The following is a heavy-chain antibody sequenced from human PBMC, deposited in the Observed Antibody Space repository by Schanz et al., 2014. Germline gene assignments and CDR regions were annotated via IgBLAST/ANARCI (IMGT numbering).Heavy chain of an antibody. D-gene: IGHD3-10*01. CDR1: GFIFNDYY. CDR2: ISRDGTTS. V-gene: IGHV3-11*01. CDR3: ARAPPLVRGIAGWFGP. J-gene: IGHJ5*02. Sequence: QVQLVESGGGLVKPGGSLRLSCAASGFIFNDYYMNWIRQAPGKGLEWLSYISRDGTTSYYADSVKGRFTISRDNAKNPLYLEMTSRRGEDTAVYYCARAPPLVRGIAGWFGPWGQGSLVTVSS.